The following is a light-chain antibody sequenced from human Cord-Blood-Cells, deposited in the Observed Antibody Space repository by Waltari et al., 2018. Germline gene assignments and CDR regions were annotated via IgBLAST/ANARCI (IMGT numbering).Light chain of an antibody. CDR2: EGS. CDR1: RSDVGSYNL. J-gene: IGLJ1*01. CDR3: CSYAGSSTYV. V-gene: IGLV2-23*01. Sequence: QSALTQPASVSGSPGQSITISCTGTRSDVGSYNLVSWYQQHPGKAPKLMIYEGSKRPSGVSNRFSGSKSGNTASLTISGLLAEDEADYYCCSYAGSSTYVFGTGTKVTVL.